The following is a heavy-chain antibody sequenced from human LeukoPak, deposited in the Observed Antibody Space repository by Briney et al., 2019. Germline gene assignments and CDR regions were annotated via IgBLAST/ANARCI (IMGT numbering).Heavy chain of an antibody. J-gene: IGHJ4*02. CDR1: GFTFSSYG. V-gene: IGHV3-30*02. Sequence: GGSLRLSCAASGFTFSSYGMHWVRQAPGKGLEWVAFIRYDGSNKYYADSVKGRFTISRDNSKNTLYLQMNSLRAEDTAVYYCARAFLVGYSPEEYFFDYWGQGTLVTVSS. D-gene: IGHD2-15*01. CDR2: IRYDGSNK. CDR3: ARAFLVGYSPEEYFFDY.